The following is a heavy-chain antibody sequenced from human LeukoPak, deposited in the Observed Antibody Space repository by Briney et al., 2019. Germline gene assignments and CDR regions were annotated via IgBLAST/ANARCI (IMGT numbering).Heavy chain of an antibody. J-gene: IGHJ4*02. V-gene: IGHV1-69*05. CDR3: ARGLSYGGNSGFRWYFDY. CDR1: GGTFSSYA. CDR2: IIPIFGTA. D-gene: IGHD4-23*01. Sequence: ASVKVSCKASGGTFSSYAISWVRQAPGQGLEWMGRIIPIFGTANYAQTFQGRVTITTDESTSTAYMELSSLRSEDTAVYYCARGLSYGGNSGFRWYFDYWGQGTLVTVSS.